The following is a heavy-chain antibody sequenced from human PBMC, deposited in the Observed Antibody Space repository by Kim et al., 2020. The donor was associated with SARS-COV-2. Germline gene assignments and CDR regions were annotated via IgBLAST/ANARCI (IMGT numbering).Heavy chain of an antibody. J-gene: IGHJ4*02. CDR3: TALSYTAY. D-gene: IGHD2-21*02. Sequence: GGTTDYAAPVEGRFTISRDDSKSTLYLQMNSLKTEATAVYYCTALSYTAYWGQGTLVTVSS. V-gene: IGHV3-15*01. CDR2: GGTT.